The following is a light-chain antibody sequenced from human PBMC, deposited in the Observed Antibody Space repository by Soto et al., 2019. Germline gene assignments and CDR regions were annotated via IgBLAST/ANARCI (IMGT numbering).Light chain of an antibody. V-gene: IGLV1-40*01. CDR1: SSNIGAGYD. CDR3: QSYDSSLSGAGV. CDR2: GNS. Sequence: HSVLTQPPSVSGAPGQRVTISCTGSSSNIGAGYDVHWYQQLPGTAPKLLIYGNSNRPSGVPDRCSGSKSGTSASPAITGLQAEDEADYYCQSYDSSLSGAGVFGGGTKLTVL. J-gene: IGLJ2*01.